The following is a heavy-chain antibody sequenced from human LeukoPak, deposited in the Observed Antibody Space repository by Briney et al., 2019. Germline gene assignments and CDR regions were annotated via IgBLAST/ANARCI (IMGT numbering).Heavy chain of an antibody. D-gene: IGHD3-10*01. CDR1: GFTFGSYT. Sequence: GGSLRLSCAASGFTFGSYTMHWVRQAPGKGLEWVSYIRSSSSTIYYADSVKGRFTISRDNAKNSLYLQMNSLRAEDTAVYYCARDGSGRVPEMSAPDYWGQGTLVTVSS. CDR3: ARDGSGRVPEMSAPDY. J-gene: IGHJ4*02. V-gene: IGHV3-48*01. CDR2: IRSSSSTI.